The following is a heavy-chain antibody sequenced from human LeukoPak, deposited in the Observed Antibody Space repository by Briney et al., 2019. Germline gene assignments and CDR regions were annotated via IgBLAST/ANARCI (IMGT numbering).Heavy chain of an antibody. CDR1: GLSFSGYY. CDR3: ARDIPSYESSGWSFDY. J-gene: IGHJ4*02. V-gene: IGHV4-34*01. CDR2: INHSGST. Sequence: PSETLSLTCAVYGLSFSGYYWSWIRQPPGKGLEWIWEINHSGSTNYNPSPKSRLTISLDTSKNKFSMKLSSVTAADTAVYYCARDIPSYESSGWSFDYWGRGTLVTVSS. D-gene: IGHD6-19*01.